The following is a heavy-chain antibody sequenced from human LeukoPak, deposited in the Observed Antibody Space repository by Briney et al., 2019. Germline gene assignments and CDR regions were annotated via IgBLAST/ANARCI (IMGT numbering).Heavy chain of an antibody. V-gene: IGHV3-30*03. Sequence: GGSLRLSCAASGFTFSSYGMHWVRQAPGKGLEWVAVISYDGSNKYYADSVKGRFTISRDNSKNTLYLQMNSLRAEDTAVYYCARAGSGGTIDYWGQGTLVTVSS. J-gene: IGHJ4*02. CDR2: ISYDGSNK. CDR3: ARAGSGGTIDY. CDR1: GFTFSSYG. D-gene: IGHD5-12*01.